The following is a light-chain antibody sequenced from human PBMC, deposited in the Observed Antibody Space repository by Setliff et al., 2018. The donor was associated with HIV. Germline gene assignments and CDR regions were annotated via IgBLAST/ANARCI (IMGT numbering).Light chain of an antibody. J-gene: IGLJ1*01. CDR3: SSYTSISTYV. CDR1: SSDVGSYNR. Sequence: LTQPPSVSGSPGQSVTISCTGTSSDVGSYNRVSWYQQPPGTAPKLMIYEVNNRPSGVPDRFSGSKSGNTASLTISGLQAEDEADYYCSSYTSISTYVFGNGTKVTVL. CDR2: EVN. V-gene: IGLV2-18*02.